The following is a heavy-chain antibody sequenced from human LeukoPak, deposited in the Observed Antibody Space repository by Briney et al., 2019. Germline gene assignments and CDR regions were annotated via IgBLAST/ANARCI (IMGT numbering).Heavy chain of an antibody. CDR1: GYTFTSYG. D-gene: IGHD3-3*01. Sequence: ASVKVSCKASGYTFTSYGISWVRQAPGQGLEWMGWISAYNGNTNYAQKLQGRVTMTTDTSTSTAYMELRSLRSDDTAVYYCAREDASGTYYDFWSGSRPYYYYGMDVWGQGTTVTVSS. V-gene: IGHV1-18*01. CDR2: ISAYNGNT. J-gene: IGHJ6*02. CDR3: AREDASGTYYDFWSGSRPYYYYGMDV.